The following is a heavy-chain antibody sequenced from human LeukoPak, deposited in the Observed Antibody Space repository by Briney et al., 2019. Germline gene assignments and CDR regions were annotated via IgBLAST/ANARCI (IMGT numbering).Heavy chain of an antibody. CDR1: GFTFSVYA. CDR3: VKDGLAFCGGDCYSYFDY. Sequence: PGGSLRHSCSASGFTFSVYAIHWVRQAPGKGLEYVSTIISNGGSTYYADSVKGRFTISRDNSKNTVSLQMSSLRAEDTALYYCVKDGLAFCGGDCYSYFDYWGQGTLVTVSS. V-gene: IGHV3-64D*06. CDR2: IISNGGST. D-gene: IGHD2-21*02. J-gene: IGHJ4*02.